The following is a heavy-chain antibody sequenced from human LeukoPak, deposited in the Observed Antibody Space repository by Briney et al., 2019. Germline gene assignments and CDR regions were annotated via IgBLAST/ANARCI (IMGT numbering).Heavy chain of an antibody. CDR2: IYYSGST. CDR3: ARGAGEGWYFDL. Sequence: PSETLSLTCTVSGGSIISSSHYWGWIRQPPGKGLEWIGSIYYSGSTYYNPSLKSRVTISVDTSKNQFSLKLSSVTAADTAVYYCARGAGEGWYFDLWGRGTLVTVSS. V-gene: IGHV4-39*01. J-gene: IGHJ2*01. D-gene: IGHD7-27*01. CDR1: GGSIISSSHY.